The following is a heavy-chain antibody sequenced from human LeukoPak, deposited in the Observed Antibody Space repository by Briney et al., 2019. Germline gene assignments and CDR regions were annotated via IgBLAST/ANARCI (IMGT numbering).Heavy chain of an antibody. CDR3: ATVLHYTSCYRD. CDR1: GSTLTELS. CDR2: FDPEDGET. Sequence: ASVKVSCKVSGSTLTELSMHWVRQAPGKGLEWMGGFDPEDGETIYAQKFQGRVTMTEDTSTDTAYMELSSLRSEDTAVYYCATVLHYTSCYRDWGQGTLVTVSS. D-gene: IGHD2-2*01. J-gene: IGHJ4*02. V-gene: IGHV1-24*01.